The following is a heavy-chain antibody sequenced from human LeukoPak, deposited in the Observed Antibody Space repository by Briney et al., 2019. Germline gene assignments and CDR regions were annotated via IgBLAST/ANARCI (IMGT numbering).Heavy chain of an antibody. CDR3: ATDPKPPAALDDAFDI. CDR1: GYTLTELS. D-gene: IGHD3-3*02. CDR2: FDPEDGET. J-gene: IGHJ3*02. V-gene: IGHV1-24*01. Sequence: ASVKVSCKVSGYTLTELSMRWVRQAPGKGLEWMGGFDPEDGETIYAQKFQGRVTMTEDTSTDTAYMELSSLRSEDTAVYYCATDPKPPAALDDAFDIWGQGTMVTVSS.